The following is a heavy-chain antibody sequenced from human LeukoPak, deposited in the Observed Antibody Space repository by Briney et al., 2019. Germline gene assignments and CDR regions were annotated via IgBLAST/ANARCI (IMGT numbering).Heavy chain of an antibody. J-gene: IGHJ5*02. V-gene: IGHV5-51*01. CDR2: IYPGDSDT. Sequence: GESLKISCKGSGYSFSSYWVGWVRQMPGKGLEWMGIIYPGDSDTRYSPSFQGQVTISADKSISTAYLQWSSLKASDTAMYYCARRYYYGSGSYSNWFDPWGQGTLVTVSS. CDR3: ARRYYYGSGSYSNWFDP. CDR1: GYSFSSYW. D-gene: IGHD3-10*01.